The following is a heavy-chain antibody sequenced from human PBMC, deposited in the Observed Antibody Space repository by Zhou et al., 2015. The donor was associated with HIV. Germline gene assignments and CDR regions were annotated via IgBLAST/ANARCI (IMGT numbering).Heavy chain of an antibody. CDR3: ARPVDTVMVTSYFDY. V-gene: IGHV3-33*01. Sequence: QVQLGGVWGEAWSSLGRSLRLSCAASGFTFSNYGMHWVRQAPGKGLEWVAVIWYDGSNKYYAGSVKGRFSISRDNSKNTLYLQMNSLRAEDTAVYYCARPVDTVMVTSYFDYWGQGTLVTVSS. D-gene: IGHD5-18*01. J-gene: IGHJ4*02. CDR2: IWYDGSNK. CDR1: GFTFSNYG.